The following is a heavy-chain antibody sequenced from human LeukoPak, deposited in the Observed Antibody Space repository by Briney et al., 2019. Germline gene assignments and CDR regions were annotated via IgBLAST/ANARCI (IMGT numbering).Heavy chain of an antibody. D-gene: IGHD2-21*01. CDR2: INPNSGGT. CDR3: ARGALFSFVLEGVNFDY. J-gene: IGHJ4*02. Sequence: ASVKVSCKASGYTFTGYYMHWVRQAPGQGLEWMGWINPNSGGTNYAQKFQGRVTMTRNTSISTAYMELSSLRSEDTAVYYCARGALFSFVLEGVNFDYWGQGTLVTVPS. V-gene: IGHV1-2*02. CDR1: GYTFTGYY.